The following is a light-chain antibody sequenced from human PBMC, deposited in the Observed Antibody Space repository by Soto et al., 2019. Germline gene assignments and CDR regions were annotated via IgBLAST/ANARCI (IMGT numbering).Light chain of an antibody. J-gene: IGKJ1*01. CDR1: RSVNKW. CDR3: QQYNSYS. Sequence: DIQMTQSPSTLSASVGDRVTIICRASRSVNKWLAWFQQKPGKVPKLLIFDASTLQSGVPSRFSGSGSGTEFTLTISSLQPDDFATYYCQQYNSYSFGQGTKVDIK. V-gene: IGKV1-5*02. CDR2: DAS.